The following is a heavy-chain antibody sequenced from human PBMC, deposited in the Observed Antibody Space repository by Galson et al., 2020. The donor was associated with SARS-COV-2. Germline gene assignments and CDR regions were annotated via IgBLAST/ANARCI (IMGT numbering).Heavy chain of an antibody. Sequence: GESLKISCKASGYTFTSYYMHWVRQAPGQGLEWMGIINPSGGSTSYAQKFQGRVTMTRDTSTSTVYMELSSLRSEDTAVYYCARGGELDYPSTWGQGTLVTVSS. D-gene: IGHD1-7*01. CDR2: INPSGGST. J-gene: IGHJ4*02. CDR1: GYTFTSYY. CDR3: ARGGELDYPST. V-gene: IGHV1-46*01.